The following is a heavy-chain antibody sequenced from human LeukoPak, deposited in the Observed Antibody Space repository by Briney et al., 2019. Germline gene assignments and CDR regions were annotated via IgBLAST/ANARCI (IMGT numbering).Heavy chain of an antibody. CDR2: ISGSGDNT. J-gene: IGHJ4*02. CDR1: GFTFSNYA. CDR3: ARDLYSGYNSPFGY. V-gene: IGHV3-23*01. D-gene: IGHD5-12*01. Sequence: PGGSLRLSCAASGFTFSNYAMSWVRQAPGKGLEWVSAISGSGDNTYYADSVKGRFTVSRDNSKNTLYLQMNSLRAEDTAVYYCARDLYSGYNSPFGYWGQGTLVTVSS.